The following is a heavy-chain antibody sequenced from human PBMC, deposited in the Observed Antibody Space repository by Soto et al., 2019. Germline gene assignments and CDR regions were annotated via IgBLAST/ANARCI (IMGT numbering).Heavy chain of an antibody. J-gene: IGHJ4*02. CDR1: GFSLITRGMC. V-gene: IGHV2-70*01. CDR2: IDWDDDK. D-gene: IGHD3-22*01. CDR3: ARTTYYTDSRGYCHDY. Sequence: SGPTLVNPTQTLTLTCTFSGFSLITRGMCVTWTRQPPGKALEWLALIDWDDDKYYSTSLKTRLTISKDTSKNQVVLTMTNMDPVDTATYFCARTTYYTDSRGYCHDYWGQGALVTVSS.